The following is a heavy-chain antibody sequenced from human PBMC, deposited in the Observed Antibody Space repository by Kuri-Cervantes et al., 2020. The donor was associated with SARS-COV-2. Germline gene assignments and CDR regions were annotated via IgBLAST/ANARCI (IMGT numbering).Heavy chain of an antibody. CDR1: GFTFGHFW. V-gene: IGHV3-7*05. J-gene: IGHJ2*01. CDR2: IRQDGGDH. D-gene: IGHD6-13*01. CDR3: AKDRDNSSWLHWYFDL. Sequence: GESLKISCVASGFTFGHFWTTWVRQAPGKGLEWVANIRQDGGDHYYVDSVKGRFTISRDNSKNTLYLQMNSLRAEDTAVYYCAKDRDNSSWLHWYFDLWGRGTLVTVSS.